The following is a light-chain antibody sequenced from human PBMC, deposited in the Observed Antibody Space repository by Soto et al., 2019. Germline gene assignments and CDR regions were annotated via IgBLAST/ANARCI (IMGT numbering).Light chain of an antibody. CDR2: DSS. CDR1: QSVSSY. CDR3: QQRSVWPLT. Sequence: IVLTKFPATLSLSPGHGASLSFRDSQSVSSYLAWYQQKRGQAPRLLIYDSSNRATGIPARFSGSGSGTDFSLIISSLEPEDFAVYYCQQRSVWPLTFGGGTKVDIK. J-gene: IGKJ4*01. V-gene: IGKV3-11*01.